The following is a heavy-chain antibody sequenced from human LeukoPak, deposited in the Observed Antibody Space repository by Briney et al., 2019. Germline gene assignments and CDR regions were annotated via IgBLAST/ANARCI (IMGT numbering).Heavy chain of an antibody. CDR2: ISAYNGNT. CDR3: AKSYYYDSRLPDY. D-gene: IGHD3-22*01. Sequence: ASVKVSCKASGYTFTSYGISWVRQAPGQGLEWMGWISAYNGNTNYAQKLQGRVTMTTDTSTSTAYMELSSLRSEDTAVYYCAKSYYYDSRLPDYWGQGTLVTVSS. V-gene: IGHV1-18*01. CDR1: GYTFTSYG. J-gene: IGHJ4*02.